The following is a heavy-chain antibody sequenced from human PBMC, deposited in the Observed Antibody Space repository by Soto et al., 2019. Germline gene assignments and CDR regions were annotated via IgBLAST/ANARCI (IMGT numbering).Heavy chain of an antibody. J-gene: IGHJ6*02. V-gene: IGHV1-69*01. Sequence: QVQLVQSGAEVKKPGSSVKVSCKASGGTFSSYAISRVRQAPGQGLEWMGGIIPIFGTANYAQKFQGRVTITADESTSTAYMGLSSLRSEDTAVYYCARVHIVVVTAILVYYYGMDVWGQGTTVTVSS. CDR3: ARVHIVVVTAILVYYYGMDV. D-gene: IGHD2-21*02. CDR1: GGTFSSYA. CDR2: IIPIFGTA.